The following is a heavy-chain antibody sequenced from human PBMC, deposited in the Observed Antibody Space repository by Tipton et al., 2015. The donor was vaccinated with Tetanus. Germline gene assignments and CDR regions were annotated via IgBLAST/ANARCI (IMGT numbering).Heavy chain of an antibody. V-gene: IGHV4-31*03. Sequence: TLSLTCTVSGGSISSGDYYWSWIRQHPGEGLEWIGYISNSGSTYYNPSLKSRVTISVDTSQKQISLKVNSVTAADTAVYYCARDRGVRGGYYYYHGMDVWGQGTTVTVSS. CDR2: ISNSGST. D-gene: IGHD3-10*01. J-gene: IGHJ6*02. CDR1: GGSISSGDYY. CDR3: ARDRGVRGGYYYYHGMDV.